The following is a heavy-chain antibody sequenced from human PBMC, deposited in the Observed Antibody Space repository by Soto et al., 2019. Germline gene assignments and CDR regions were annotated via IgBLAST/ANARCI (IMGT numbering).Heavy chain of an antibody. V-gene: IGHV3-23*01. CDR3: ASWYYDFWSGYYPHPRYYYYGMDV. CDR1: GFTFSSYA. D-gene: IGHD3-3*01. J-gene: IGHJ6*02. CDR2: ISGSGGST. Sequence: PVGSLRLSCAASGFTFSSYAMSWVRQAPGKGLEWVSAISGSGGSTYYADSVKGRFTISGDNSKNTLYLQMNSLRAEDTAVYYCASWYYDFWSGYYPHPRYYYYGMDVWGQGTTVTVSS.